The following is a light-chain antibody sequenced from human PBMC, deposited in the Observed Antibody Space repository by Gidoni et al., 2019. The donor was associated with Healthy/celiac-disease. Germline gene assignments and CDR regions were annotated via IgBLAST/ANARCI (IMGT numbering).Light chain of an antibody. CDR3: AAWDDSLSGWV. CDR2: SNN. CDR1: SSNIGSNY. Sequence: QSVLTQPPSASGPPGPRVTISCSGSSSNIGSNYVYWYQQLPGTAPKLLIYSNNQRPSGVPDRFSGSKSGTSASLAISGLRSEDEADYYCAAWDDSLSGWVFGGGTKLTV. J-gene: IGLJ3*02. V-gene: IGLV1-47*02.